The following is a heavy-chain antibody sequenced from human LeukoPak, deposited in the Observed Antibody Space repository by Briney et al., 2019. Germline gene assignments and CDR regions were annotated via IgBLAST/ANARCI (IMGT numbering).Heavy chain of an antibody. D-gene: IGHD1-26*01. CDR1: GFTFSSYS. CDR2: ISSSSSYI. CDR3: ARDFRSGSQTVFDY. J-gene: IGHJ4*02. Sequence: GGSLRLSCAASGFTFSSYSMNWVRQAPGKGLEWVSSISSSSSYIYYADSVKGRFTISGDNAKNSLYLQMNSLRAEDTAVYYCARDFRSGSQTVFDYWGQGTLVTVSS. V-gene: IGHV3-21*01.